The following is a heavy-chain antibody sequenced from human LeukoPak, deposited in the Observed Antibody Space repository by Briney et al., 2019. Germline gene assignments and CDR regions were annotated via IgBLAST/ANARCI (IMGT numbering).Heavy chain of an antibody. CDR2: IFYSGST. J-gene: IGHJ3*02. CDR3: ARKYGDYASDAFDI. CDR1: GGSISTYY. Sequence: SETLSLTCTVSGGSISTYYWSWIRQPPGKGLEWSGNIFYSGSTNYNPSLKSRVTISIDTSKNQFSLKLSSVTAADTAVYYCARKYGDYASDAFDIWGQGTMVTVSS. V-gene: IGHV4-59*01. D-gene: IGHD4-17*01.